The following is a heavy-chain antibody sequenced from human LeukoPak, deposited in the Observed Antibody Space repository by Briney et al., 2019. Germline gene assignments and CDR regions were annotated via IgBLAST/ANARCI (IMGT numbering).Heavy chain of an antibody. CDR2: ISSSGSIK. CDR3: ASLSVAGSDVDF. Sequence: GRSLRLSCAVSGFTSRFTFSASEMNWDRQGPGKGLKWVSSISSSGSIKHYPASVKGRFTISRDNARNSLYVQMNSLRVDDTAVYYCASLSVAGSDVDFWGQGTLVTVSS. CDR1: GFTSRFTFSASE. V-gene: IGHV3-48*03. J-gene: IGHJ4*02. D-gene: IGHD6-19*01.